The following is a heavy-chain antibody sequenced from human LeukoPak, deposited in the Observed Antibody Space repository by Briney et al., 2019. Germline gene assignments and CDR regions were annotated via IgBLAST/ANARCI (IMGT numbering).Heavy chain of an antibody. CDR1: GFTIGGFA. J-gene: IGHJ4*02. CDR2: IGSDYKT. V-gene: IGHV3-23*01. CDR3: AKGGIGDNGLEY. Sequence: GGSLILSCAASGFTIGGFAMTWVRQAPGKGLEWVSSIGSDYKTHYSESVKGRFAISRDNSQSTVFLQMNSLRAEDTALYYCAKGGIGDNGLEYWGQGTLVTVSS. D-gene: IGHD6-13*01.